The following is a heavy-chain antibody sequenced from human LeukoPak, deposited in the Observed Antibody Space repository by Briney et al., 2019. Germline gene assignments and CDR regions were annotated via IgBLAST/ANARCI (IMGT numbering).Heavy chain of an antibody. Sequence: ASVKVSCKASGYTFTSYDINWVRQATGQGLEWMGWMNPNSGNTGYAQKFQGRVTITADKSTSTAYMELSSLRSEDTAVYYCARTVVVTAEHAFDIWGQGTMVTVSS. CDR2: MNPNSGNT. D-gene: IGHD2-21*02. CDR1: GYTFTSYD. V-gene: IGHV1-8*03. CDR3: ARTVVVTAEHAFDI. J-gene: IGHJ3*02.